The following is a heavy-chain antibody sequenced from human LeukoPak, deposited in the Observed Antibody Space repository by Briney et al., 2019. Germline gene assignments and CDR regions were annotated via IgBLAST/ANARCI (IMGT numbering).Heavy chain of an antibody. CDR3: ARRYYYDSSGYYY. CDR2: IRYDGSNK. D-gene: IGHD3-22*01. J-gene: IGHJ4*02. CDR1: GFTFSSYG. V-gene: IGHV3-30*02. Sequence: GGSLRLSCAASGFTFSSYGMHWVRQAPGKGLEWVAFIRYDGSNKYYADSVKGRFTISRDNSKNTLYLQMNSLRAEDTAVYYCARRYYYDSSGYYYWGQGTLVTVSS.